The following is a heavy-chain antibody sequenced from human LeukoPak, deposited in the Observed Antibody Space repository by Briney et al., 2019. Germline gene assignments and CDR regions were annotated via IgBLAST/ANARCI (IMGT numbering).Heavy chain of an antibody. CDR2: IIPIFGTA. Sequence: VASVKVSCKASGGTFGSYAISWVRQAPGQGLEWMGGIIPIFGTANYAQKFQGRVTITADESTSTAYMELSSLRSEDTAVYYCARDAITMVRGVKDAFDIWGQGTMVTVSS. J-gene: IGHJ3*02. V-gene: IGHV1-69*13. D-gene: IGHD3-10*01. CDR3: ARDAITMVRGVKDAFDI. CDR1: GGTFGSYA.